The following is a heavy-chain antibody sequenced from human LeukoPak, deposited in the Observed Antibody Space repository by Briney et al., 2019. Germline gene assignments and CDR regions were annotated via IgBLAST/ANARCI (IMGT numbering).Heavy chain of an antibody. V-gene: IGHV4-39*01. CDR1: GGSISSSSYY. CDR3: ASLGEMATIFPPQDAFDI. J-gene: IGHJ3*02. CDR2: IYYSGST. Sequence: SETLSLTCTVSGGSISSSSYYWGWIRQPPGKGLEWIGSIYYSGSTYYNPSLKSRVTISVDTSKNQFSLKLSSVTAADTAVYYCASLGEMATIFPPQDAFDIWGQGTMVTVSS. D-gene: IGHD5-24*01.